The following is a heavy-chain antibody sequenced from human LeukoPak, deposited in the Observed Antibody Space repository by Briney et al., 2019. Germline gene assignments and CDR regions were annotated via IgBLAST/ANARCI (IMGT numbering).Heavy chain of an antibody. CDR1: GYTFTGYY. D-gene: IGHD2-15*01. CDR3: ARLTGYCSGGSCYSDPNNDY. CDR2: INPNSGGT. Sequence: ASVKVSCKASGYTFTGYYMHWVRQAPGQGLEWMGWINPNSGGTNYAQKFQGRVTMTRDTSISTAYMELSRLRSDDTAVYYCARLTGYCSGGSCYSDPNNDYWGQGTPVTVSS. J-gene: IGHJ4*02. V-gene: IGHV1-2*02.